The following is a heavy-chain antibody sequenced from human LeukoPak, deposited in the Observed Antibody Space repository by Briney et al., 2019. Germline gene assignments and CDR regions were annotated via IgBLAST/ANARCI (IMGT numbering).Heavy chain of an antibody. J-gene: IGHJ4*02. D-gene: IGHD6-19*01. CDR2: INTYNGNT. V-gene: IGHV1-18*01. CDR1: GGTFSSYA. Sequence: ASVKVSCKASGGTFSSYAISWVRQAPGQGLEWMGWINTYNGNTNYAQNLQGRVTMTTDTSTSTAYMELRSLRSDDTAVYYCARTVSSDWYTFDYWGQGTLVTVSS. CDR3: ARTVSSDWYTFDY.